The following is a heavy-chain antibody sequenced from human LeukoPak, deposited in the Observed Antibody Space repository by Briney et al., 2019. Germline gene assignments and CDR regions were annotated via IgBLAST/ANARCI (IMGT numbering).Heavy chain of an antibody. D-gene: IGHD3-22*01. CDR1: GGTFSSYA. V-gene: IGHV1-69*04. CDR2: SIPILGIA. Sequence: GASVKVSFKASGGTFSSYAISWVRQAPGQGLEWMVRSIPILGIANYAHKFQGRVTITADKSTSTAYMELSSLRSEDTAVYSCASSDIRNSLQSYYYDSSGYYLDYWGQGTLVTVSS. CDR3: ASSDIRNSLQSYYYDSSGYYLDY. J-gene: IGHJ4*02.